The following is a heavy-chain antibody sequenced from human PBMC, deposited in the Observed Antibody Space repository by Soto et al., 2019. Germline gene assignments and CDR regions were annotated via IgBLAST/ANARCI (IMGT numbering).Heavy chain of an antibody. CDR3: ARGRPDRKNYYYYYGMDV. J-gene: IGHJ6*02. V-gene: IGHV4-34*01. CDR1: GGSFSGYY. CDR2: INHSGST. Sequence: SETLSLTCAVYGGSFSGYYWSWIRQPPGKGLEWIGEINHSGSTNYNPSLKSRVTISVDTSKNQFSLKLSSVTAADTAVYYCARGRPDRKNYYYYYGMDVWGQGTTVTV.